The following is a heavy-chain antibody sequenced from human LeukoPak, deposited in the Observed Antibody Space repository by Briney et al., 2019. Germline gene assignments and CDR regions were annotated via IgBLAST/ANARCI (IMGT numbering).Heavy chain of an antibody. CDR2: ISSSSSYI. Sequence: PGGSLRLSCAASGFTFSSYSMNWVRQAPGKGLEWVSSISSSSSYIYYADSVKGRFTISRDSAKNSLYLQMNSLRAEDTAVYYCARDFVHSSGWYYFDYWGQGTLVTVSS. CDR1: GFTFSSYS. CDR3: ARDFVHSSGWYYFDY. D-gene: IGHD6-19*01. J-gene: IGHJ4*02. V-gene: IGHV3-21*01.